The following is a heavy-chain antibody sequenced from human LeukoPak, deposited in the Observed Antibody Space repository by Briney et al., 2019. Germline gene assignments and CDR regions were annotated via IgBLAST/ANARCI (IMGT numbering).Heavy chain of an antibody. CDR2: IYYSGST. Sequence: SETLSLTCTVSGGSISSSSYYWGWIRQPPGKGLEWIGSIYYSGSTYYNPSLKSRVTISVDTSKNQFSLKLSSVTAADTAVYYCARRTFDIVVVVAAREDNWFDPWGQGTLVTVSS. V-gene: IGHV4-39*01. CDR3: ARRTFDIVVVVAAREDNWFDP. CDR1: GGSISSSSYY. D-gene: IGHD2-15*01. J-gene: IGHJ5*02.